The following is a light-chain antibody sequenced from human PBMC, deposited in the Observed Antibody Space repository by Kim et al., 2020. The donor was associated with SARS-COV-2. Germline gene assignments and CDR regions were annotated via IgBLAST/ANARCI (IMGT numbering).Light chain of an antibody. Sequence: QTVVTQEPSFSVSPGGTVTLTCGLSSGSVSTSYYPSWHQQTPGQAPRTLIYSTNTRSSGVPDRFSGSILGNKAALTITGAQADDESDYYCVLYVGSGISVFGGGTKVTVL. CDR3: VLYVGSGISV. J-gene: IGLJ3*02. CDR1: SGSVSTSYY. CDR2: STN. V-gene: IGLV8-61*01.